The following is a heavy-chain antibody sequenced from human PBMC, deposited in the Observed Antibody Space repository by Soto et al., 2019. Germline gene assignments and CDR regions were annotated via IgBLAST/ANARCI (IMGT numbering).Heavy chain of an antibody. CDR3: ASMRSAAAGPVVYYYYGIDV. Sequence: TSETLSLTCTVSGGSISSSSYYWGWIRQPPGKGLEWIGSFYYTGSTYYNPSLKSRVTISVDTSKDQFSLRLSSVTAADTAVYYCASMRSAAAGPVVYYYYGIDVWGRGTTVTVSS. J-gene: IGHJ6*02. CDR2: FYYTGST. V-gene: IGHV4-39*01. D-gene: IGHD6-13*01. CDR1: GGSISSSSYY.